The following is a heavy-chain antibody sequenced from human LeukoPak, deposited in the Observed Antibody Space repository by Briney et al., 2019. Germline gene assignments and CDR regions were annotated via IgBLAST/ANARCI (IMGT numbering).Heavy chain of an antibody. CDR1: GGSVSSGSYY. Sequence: PSETLSLTCTVSGGSVSSGSYYWSWIRQPPGKGLEWIGYIYYSGSTNYNPSLKSRVTISVDTSQNQFSLKLSSVTAADTAVYYCAREAIYPDYWGQGTLVTVSS. J-gene: IGHJ4*02. CDR3: AREAIYPDY. D-gene: IGHD2-2*02. CDR2: IYYSGST. V-gene: IGHV4-61*01.